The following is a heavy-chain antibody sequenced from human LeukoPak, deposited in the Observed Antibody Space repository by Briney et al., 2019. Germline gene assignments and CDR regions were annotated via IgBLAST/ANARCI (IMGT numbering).Heavy chain of an antibody. CDR1: GGSISSGSYY. J-gene: IGHJ6*03. CDR2: IYTSGST. V-gene: IGHV4-61*02. CDR3: AGFSGYAFYYYYMDV. Sequence: SETLSLTCTVSGGSISSGSYYWSWIRQPAGKGLEWIGRIYTSGSTNYNPSLKSRVTISVDTSKNQFSLKLSPVTAADTAVYYCAGFSGYAFYYYYMDVWGKGTTVTVSS. D-gene: IGHD5-12*01.